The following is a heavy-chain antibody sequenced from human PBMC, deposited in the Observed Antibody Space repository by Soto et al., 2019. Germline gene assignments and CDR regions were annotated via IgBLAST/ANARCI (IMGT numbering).Heavy chain of an antibody. D-gene: IGHD5-12*01. CDR2: ISYDGSNK. J-gene: IGHJ1*01. V-gene: IGHV3-30*18. CDR3: AKDGRIVATINLAALKYFQH. Sequence: GGSLRLSCAASGFTFSSYGMHWVRQAPGKGLEWVAVISYDGSNKYYADSVKGRFTISRDNSKNTLYLQMNSLRAEDTAVYYCAKDGRIVATINLAALKYFQHWGQGTLVTVSS. CDR1: GFTFSSYG.